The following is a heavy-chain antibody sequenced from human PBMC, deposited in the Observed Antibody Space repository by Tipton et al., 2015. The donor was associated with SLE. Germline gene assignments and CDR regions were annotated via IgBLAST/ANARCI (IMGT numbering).Heavy chain of an antibody. V-gene: IGHV3-48*03. J-gene: IGHJ6*02. CDR1: GFTFSNYE. CDR2: ISSSGSIK. Sequence: SLRLSCAAYGFTFSNYEMNWVRQAPGKGLEWVSYISSSGSIKYYADSVKGRFTISRDNAKNSLYLQMDSLRAEDTAVYYCERDLLRMTTFNYFYGMDVWRQGTTVTVSS. D-gene: IGHD3-22*01. CDR3: ERDLLRMTTFNYFYGMDV.